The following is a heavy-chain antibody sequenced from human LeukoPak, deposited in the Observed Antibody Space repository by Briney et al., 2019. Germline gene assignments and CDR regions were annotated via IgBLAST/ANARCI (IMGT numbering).Heavy chain of an antibody. CDR1: GFTFSSYA. J-gene: IGHJ4*02. D-gene: IGHD2-15*01. Sequence: GGSLRLSCAASGFTFSSYAMHWVREAPGKGLEYVSAISSNGGSTYYANSVKGRFTISRDNSKNTLYLQMGSLRAEDMAVYYCASCSGGSCYSFDYWGQGTLVTVSS. CDR3: ASCSGGSCYSFDY. V-gene: IGHV3-64*01. CDR2: ISSNGGST.